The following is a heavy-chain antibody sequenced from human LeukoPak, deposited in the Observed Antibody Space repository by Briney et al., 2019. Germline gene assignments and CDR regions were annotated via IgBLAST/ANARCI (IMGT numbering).Heavy chain of an antibody. D-gene: IGHD3-22*01. Sequence: PSETLSLTCTVSGGSISSYYWSWIRQPPGKGLEWVGYIYYSGSSNYNPSLKSRVTISVDTSKNQFSLKLSSVTAADTAVYYCARTTYYYDHSGYSYYFDYWGQGTLVTVSS. J-gene: IGHJ4*02. CDR2: IYYSGSS. V-gene: IGHV4-59*01. CDR3: ARTTYYYDHSGYSYYFDY. CDR1: GGSISSYY.